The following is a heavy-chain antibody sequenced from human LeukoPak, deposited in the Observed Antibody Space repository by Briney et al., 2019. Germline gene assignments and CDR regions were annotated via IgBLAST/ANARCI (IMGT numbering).Heavy chain of an antibody. Sequence: SVKVSCKASGYTFTDYFIHWVRQAPGQGLEWMGGIIPIFGTANYAQKFQGRVTITADESTSTAYMELSSLRSEDTAVYYCAREGYCSGGSCYDLEYFQHWGQGTLVTVSS. J-gene: IGHJ1*01. D-gene: IGHD2-15*01. CDR3: AREGYCSGGSCYDLEYFQH. CDR1: GYTFTDYF. CDR2: IIPIFGTA. V-gene: IGHV1-69*13.